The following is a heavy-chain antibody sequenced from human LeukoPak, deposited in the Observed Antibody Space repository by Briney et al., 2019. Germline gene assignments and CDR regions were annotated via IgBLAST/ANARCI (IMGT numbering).Heavy chain of an antibody. CDR1: GYTFTSFG. CDR2: ISAYNGNT. D-gene: IGHD1-26*01. J-gene: IGHJ4*02. CDR3: ARDRVVGATAGTFDV. V-gene: IGHV1-18*01. Sequence: ASVKVSCKASGYTFTSFGISWVRQAPGQGLEWMGWISAYNGNTNYAQKLQGRVTMTTDTSTSTAYMELESLRSDDTAVYYCARDRVVGATAGTFDVWGQGTLVTVSS.